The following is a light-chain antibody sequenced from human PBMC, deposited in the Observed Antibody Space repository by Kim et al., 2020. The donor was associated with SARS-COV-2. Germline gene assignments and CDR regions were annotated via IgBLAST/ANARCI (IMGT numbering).Light chain of an antibody. CDR1: QGIDNY. CDR3: QKYNNAPFT. Sequence: SVGDRVASTCRASQGIDNYLAWYQPKPGKVPKLLIYAASTVQSGVPSRFSGSGSGTDFTLTISSLQSEDVATYYCQKYNNAPFTFGPGTKVDI. CDR2: AAS. J-gene: IGKJ3*01. V-gene: IGKV1-27*01.